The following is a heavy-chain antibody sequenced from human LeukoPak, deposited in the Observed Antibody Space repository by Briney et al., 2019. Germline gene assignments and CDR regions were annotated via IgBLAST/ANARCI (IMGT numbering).Heavy chain of an antibody. CDR3: ARDSHPDYGGTISLDAFDI. D-gene: IGHD4-23*01. J-gene: IGHJ3*02. V-gene: IGHV4-59*01. Sequence: SETLSPTCTVSGGSISSYYWSWIRQPPGKGLEWIGYIYYSGSTNYNPSLKSRVTISVDTSKNQFSLKLSSVTAADTAVYYCARDSHPDYGGTISLDAFDIWGQGTMVTVSS. CDR2: IYYSGST. CDR1: GGSISSYY.